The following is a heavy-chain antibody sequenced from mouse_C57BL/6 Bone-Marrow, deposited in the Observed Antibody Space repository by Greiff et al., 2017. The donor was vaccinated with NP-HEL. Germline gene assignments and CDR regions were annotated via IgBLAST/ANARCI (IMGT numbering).Heavy chain of an antibody. CDR2: ISDGGSYT. D-gene: IGHD2-5*01. CDR1: GFTFSSYA. Sequence: EVKVVESGGGLVKPGGSLKLSCAASGFTFSSYAMSWVRQTPEKRLEWVATISDGGSYTYYPDNVKGRFTISRDNAKNNLYLQMSHLKSEDTAMYYCARDGAYYSNPFAYWGQGTLVTVSA. J-gene: IGHJ3*01. CDR3: ARDGAYYSNPFAY. V-gene: IGHV5-4*01.